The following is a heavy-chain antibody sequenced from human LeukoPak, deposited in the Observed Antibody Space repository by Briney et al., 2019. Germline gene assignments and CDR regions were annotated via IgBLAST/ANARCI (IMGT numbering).Heavy chain of an antibody. V-gene: IGHV3-7*01. D-gene: IGHD3-3*01. CDR2: IKPDGSGK. Sequence: GGSLRLSCEASGFTFSSNWMTWVRQAPGKGLEWVANIKPDGSGKSYVDSVKGRFTISRDNAKSSLYLQMNSLRVEDTAVYYCAKVLSGGSLDYWGQGTLVTVSS. J-gene: IGHJ4*02. CDR3: AKVLSGGSLDY. CDR1: GFTFSSNW.